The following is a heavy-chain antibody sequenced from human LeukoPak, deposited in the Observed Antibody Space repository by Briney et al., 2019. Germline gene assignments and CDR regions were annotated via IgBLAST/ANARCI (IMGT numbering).Heavy chain of an antibody. CDR2: TYYSGST. Sequence: SETLSLTCSVSGGSISSSSYYWGWIRQPPGKGLEWIGSTYYSGSTYYNPSLKSRVTISVDTSKNQFSLKLSSVTAADTAVYYCARVGGDRGTYGFYFDYWGQGTLVTVSS. D-gene: IGHD3-16*01. J-gene: IGHJ4*02. V-gene: IGHV4-39*07. CDR3: ARVGGDRGTYGFYFDY. CDR1: GGSISSSSYY.